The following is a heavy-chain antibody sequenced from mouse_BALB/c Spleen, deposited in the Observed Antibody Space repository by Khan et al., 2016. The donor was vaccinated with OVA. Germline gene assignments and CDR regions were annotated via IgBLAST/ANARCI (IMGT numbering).Heavy chain of an antibody. J-gene: IGHJ4*01. CDR3: ARRTTVYAMDY. CDR1: GYTFTSNT. CDR2: INPRSGYS. V-gene: IGHV1-4*01. D-gene: IGHD1-1*01. Sequence: QVQLQQPGAELARPGASVKMSCRASGYTFTSNTMHWVKQRPGQGLEWIGYINPRSGYSNYNQNFKDKATLTADKSSSTAYMQLSSLTSEDSAVYYCARRTTVYAMDYWGQGTSVTVSS.